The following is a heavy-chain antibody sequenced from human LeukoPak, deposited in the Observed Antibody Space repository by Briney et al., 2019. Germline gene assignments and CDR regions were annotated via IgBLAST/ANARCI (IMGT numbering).Heavy chain of an antibody. CDR2: LSYSGST. D-gene: IGHD5-12*01. CDR3: VRYVDVVATSDAFDI. J-gene: IGHJ3*02. CDR1: GASISSYY. V-gene: IGHV4-59*01. Sequence: SETLSLTCTVSGASISSYYWSWIRQPPGKGLEWIGYLSYSGSTYYNPSLKSRVTMSADTSNNQFSLTLSSVTAADTAVYYCVRYVDVVATSDAFDIWGQGTMVTVSS.